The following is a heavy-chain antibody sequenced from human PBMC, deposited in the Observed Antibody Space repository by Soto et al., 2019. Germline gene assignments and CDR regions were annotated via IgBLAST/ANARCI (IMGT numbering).Heavy chain of an antibody. J-gene: IGHJ4*02. CDR2: TSNDGSVT. D-gene: IGHD5-18*01. CDR3: ARGYSYGLDY. CDR1: GFTFSNYW. Sequence: GGSLGLSCAASGFTFSNYWMHWVRQAPGKGLVWVSRTSNDGSVTNYADSVKGRFTISRDNAKNTLYLQMSSLRAEDTALYYCARGYSYGLDYWGQGTLVTVSS. V-gene: IGHV3-74*01.